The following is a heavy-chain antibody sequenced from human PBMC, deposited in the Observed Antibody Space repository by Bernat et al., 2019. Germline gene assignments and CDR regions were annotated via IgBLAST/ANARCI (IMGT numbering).Heavy chain of an antibody. V-gene: IGHV4-34*01. CDR1: GGSFSGYY. D-gene: IGHD5-18*01. J-gene: IGHJ4*02. Sequence: QVQLQQWGAGLLKPSETLSLTCAVYGGSFSGYYWSWIRQPPGKGLEWIGEINHSGSTNYNPSLKSRVTISLDTSKNQFSLKLSSVTAADTAVYYCARGLPPFPSARGYSYVGNYWGQGTLVTVSS. CDR2: INHSGST. CDR3: ARGLPPFPSARGYSYVGNY.